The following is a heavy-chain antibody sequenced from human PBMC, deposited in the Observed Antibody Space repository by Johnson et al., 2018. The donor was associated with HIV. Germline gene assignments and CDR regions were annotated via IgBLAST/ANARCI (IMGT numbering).Heavy chain of an antibody. CDR3: ARGGLLSPDAFDI. D-gene: IGHD2-21*02. CDR1: GFTFDDYA. V-gene: IGHV3-9*01. CDR2: INWNGGST. J-gene: IGHJ3*02. Sequence: EVQLVESGGGLVKPGRSLRLSCAASGFTFDDYAMHWVRQAPGKGLAWVSGINWNGGSTGYADSVKGRFTISRDNSKNTLYLQMNSLRAEDTAVYYCARGGLLSPDAFDIWGQGTMVTVSS.